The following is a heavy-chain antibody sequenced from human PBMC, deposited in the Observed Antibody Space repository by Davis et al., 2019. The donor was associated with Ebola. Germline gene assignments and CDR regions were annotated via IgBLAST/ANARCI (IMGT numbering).Heavy chain of an antibody. D-gene: IGHD4-11*01. Sequence: MPSETLSLTCAVYGGSFSGYYWSWIRQPPGKGLEWIGEINHSGSTNYNPSLKSQVTISVDTSKNQFSLKLSSVTAADTAVYYCARYRYSNYVDYWGQGTLVTVSS. V-gene: IGHV4-34*01. CDR2: INHSGST. CDR1: GGSFSGYY. CDR3: ARYRYSNYVDY. J-gene: IGHJ4*02.